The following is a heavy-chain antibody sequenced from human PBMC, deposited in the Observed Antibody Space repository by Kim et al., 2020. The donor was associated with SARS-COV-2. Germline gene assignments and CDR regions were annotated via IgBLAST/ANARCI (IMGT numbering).Heavy chain of an antibody. V-gene: IGHV3-21*01. CDR1: GFTFSSYS. D-gene: IGHD5-12*01. J-gene: IGHJ4*02. CDR3: ASPIVATIRDY. Sequence: GGSLRLSCAASGFTFSSYSMNWVRQAPGKGLEWVSSISSSSSYIYYADSVKGRFTISRDNAKNSLYLQMNSLRAEDTAVYYCASPIVATIRDYWGQGTLVTVSS. CDR2: ISSSSSYI.